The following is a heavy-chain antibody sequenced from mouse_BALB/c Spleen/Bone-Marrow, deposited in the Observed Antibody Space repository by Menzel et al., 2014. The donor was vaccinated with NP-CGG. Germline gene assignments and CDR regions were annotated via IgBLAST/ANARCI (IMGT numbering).Heavy chain of an antibody. CDR3: ARELGRGFAY. Sequence: VQLQQSGVELVRPGTSVKVSCKASGYAFTNYWIEWVKQRPGQGLEWIGVINPGSGGINYNEKFKGKATLTADKSSNAAYMQLSGLTSDDSAVYFCARELGRGFAYWGQGTLVTVSA. J-gene: IGHJ3*01. D-gene: IGHD4-1*01. CDR2: INPGSGGI. CDR1: GYAFTNYW. V-gene: IGHV1-54*01.